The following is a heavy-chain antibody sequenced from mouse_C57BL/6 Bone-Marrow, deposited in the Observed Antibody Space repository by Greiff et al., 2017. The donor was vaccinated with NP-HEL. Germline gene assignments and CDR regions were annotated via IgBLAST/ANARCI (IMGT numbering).Heavy chain of an antibody. CDR1: GYTFTSYW. CDR2: IHPNSGST. J-gene: IGHJ3*01. D-gene: IGHD1-1*01. Sequence: QVQLQQPGAELVKPGASVKLSCKASGYTFTSYWMHWVKQRPGQGLEWIGMIHPNSGSTNYNEKFKSKATLTVDKSSSTAYMQLSSLTSEDSAVYYCVKGITTVVAPFAYWGQGTLVTVSA. CDR3: VKGITTVVAPFAY. V-gene: IGHV1-64*01.